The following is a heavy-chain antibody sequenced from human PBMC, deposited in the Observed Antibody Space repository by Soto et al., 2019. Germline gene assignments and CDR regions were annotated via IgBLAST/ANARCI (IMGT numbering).Heavy chain of an antibody. Sequence: EVQLLESGGGLVQPGGSLRLSCAASGFTFSSYAMSWVRQAPGKGLEWVSAISGSGGSTYYADSVKGRFTISRDNSKNTLYLQMNSLRAEDTAVYYCAKREVAYCGGDCFSPWGAFDIWGQGTMVTVSS. J-gene: IGHJ3*02. V-gene: IGHV3-23*01. CDR1: GFTFSSYA. CDR3: AKREVAYCGGDCFSPWGAFDI. D-gene: IGHD2-21*02. CDR2: ISGSGGST.